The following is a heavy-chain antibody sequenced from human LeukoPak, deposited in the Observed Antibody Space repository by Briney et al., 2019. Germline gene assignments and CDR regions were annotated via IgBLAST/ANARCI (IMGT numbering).Heavy chain of an antibody. CDR3: ARSGSGYFDY. CDR2: IKQDGSEK. CDR1: GITLSVYW. J-gene: IGHJ4*02. V-gene: IGHV3-7*01. Sequence: GGSLRLSCAASGITLSVYWMSWVRQAPGKGLEWVANIKQDGSEKYYRDSVQGRFTISRDNAKNSLYLQMNSLRAEDTAVHYCARSGSGYFDYWGQGSLVTVSS.